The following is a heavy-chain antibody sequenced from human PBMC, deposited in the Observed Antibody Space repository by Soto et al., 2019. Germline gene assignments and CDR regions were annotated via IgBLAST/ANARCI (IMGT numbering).Heavy chain of an antibody. CDR1: GGSISSSSYY. J-gene: IGHJ4*02. Sequence: PSGTPSLTCTVSGGSISSSSYYWGWIRQPPGKGLEWIGSIYYSGSTYYNPSLKSRVTISVDTSKNQFSLKLSSVTAADTAVYYCARPSYGDYAPRAPFDYWGQGTLVTVSS. CDR2: IYYSGST. D-gene: IGHD4-17*01. CDR3: ARPSYGDYAPRAPFDY. V-gene: IGHV4-39*01.